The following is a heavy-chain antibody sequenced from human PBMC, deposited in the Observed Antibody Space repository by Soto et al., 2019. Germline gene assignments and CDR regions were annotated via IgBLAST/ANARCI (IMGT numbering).Heavy chain of an antibody. D-gene: IGHD5-18*01. V-gene: IGHV6-1*01. CDR1: GDSVSSNSAA. Sequence: SQTLSLTCAISGDSVSSNSAAWNWIRQSPSRGLEWLGRTYYRSKWYNDYAVSVKGRITINPDTSKNQFSLQLSSVTPEDTAVYFCAREEILTAYNLFDPRGQGTLVTVSS. CDR3: AREEILTAYNLFDP. CDR2: TYYRSKWYN. J-gene: IGHJ5*02.